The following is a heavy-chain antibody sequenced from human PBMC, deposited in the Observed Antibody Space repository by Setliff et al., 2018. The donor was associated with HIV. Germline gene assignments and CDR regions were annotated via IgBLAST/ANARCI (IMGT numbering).Heavy chain of an antibody. J-gene: IGHJ6*02. Sequence: SVKVSCKASGDTFSNYAMCWVRQAPGQGLEWMGWIIASFGTASHAQKFQGRVTITTDESTNTVYMELSSLKFEDTAVYYCAVSSHSYSYMGYYYHTMVVWGQGTTVTVSS. CDR1: GDTFSNYA. CDR3: AVSSHSYSYMGYYYHTMVV. CDR2: IIASFGTA. V-gene: IGHV1-69*05. D-gene: IGHD4-4*01.